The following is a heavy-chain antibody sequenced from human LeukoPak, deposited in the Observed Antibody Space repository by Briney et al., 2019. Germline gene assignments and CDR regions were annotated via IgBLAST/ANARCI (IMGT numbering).Heavy chain of an antibody. D-gene: IGHD3-22*01. J-gene: IGHJ4*02. Sequence: GGSLRLSCAASGFTLSSYTMNWVRQAPGKGLEWVSSISSSSSYIYYADSVKGRFTISRDNARNSLYLQMNSLRAEDTAVYYCARDGEFYYDSSSYWGQGSLVTVSS. CDR2: ISSSSSYI. CDR1: GFTLSSYT. CDR3: ARDGEFYYDSSSY. V-gene: IGHV3-21*04.